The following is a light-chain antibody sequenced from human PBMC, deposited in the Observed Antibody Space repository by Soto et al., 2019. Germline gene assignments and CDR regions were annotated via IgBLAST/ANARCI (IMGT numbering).Light chain of an antibody. J-gene: IGLJ3*02. CDR3: SSYAGTNNLGV. Sequence: QSVLTQPPSASGSPGQSVTISCTGTSSDIGGYNFVSWYQQHTGKAPKLIIYEVNKRPSGVPDRFSGSKSGNTASLTVSGLQADDEGDYYCSSYAGTNNLGVFGGGTKLTVL. CDR2: EVN. V-gene: IGLV2-8*01. CDR1: SSDIGGYNF.